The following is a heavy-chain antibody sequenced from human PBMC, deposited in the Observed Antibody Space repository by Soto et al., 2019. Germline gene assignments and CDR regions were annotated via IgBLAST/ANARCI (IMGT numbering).Heavy chain of an antibody. V-gene: IGHV4-39*01. D-gene: IGHD6-6*01. J-gene: IGHJ4*02. Sequence: SETLSLTCIVSGASISSSSFYWGWIRQPTGKGLEWIASIYYSGSTFYNPSLKSRVTMSVDTSKNQFSLNLRSVTAADTAVYYCARHVRDSSSFSERYYFDYWGQGTLVTVSS. CDR2: IYYSGST. CDR3: ARHVRDSSSFSERYYFDY. CDR1: GASISSSSFY.